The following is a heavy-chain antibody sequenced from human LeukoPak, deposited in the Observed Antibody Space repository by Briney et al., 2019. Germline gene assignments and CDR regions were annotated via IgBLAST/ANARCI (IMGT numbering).Heavy chain of an antibody. CDR1: GYTFTGYY. CDR2: INPNSGGT. V-gene: IGHV1-2*02. Sequence: ASVKVSCKASGYTFTGYYMHWVRQAPGQGLEWMGWINPNSGGTNYAQKFQGRVTMTRDTSISTAYMELSRLRSDDTAVYYCARPYSSGQRAGAFDIWGQGTMVTVSS. D-gene: IGHD6-19*01. J-gene: IGHJ3*02. CDR3: ARPYSSGQRAGAFDI.